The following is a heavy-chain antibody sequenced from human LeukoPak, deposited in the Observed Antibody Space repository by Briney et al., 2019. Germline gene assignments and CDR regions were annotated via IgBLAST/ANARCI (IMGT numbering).Heavy chain of an antibody. V-gene: IGHV4-59*01. Sequence: SETLSLTCTVSGGSINSYYWSWIRQPPGKGLEWIGYIYYSGSTNYNPSLKSRVTISVDTSKNQFSLKMSSVTAADTAVYYCARGGTWRNGFDYWGQGTLVTVSS. D-gene: IGHD5-24*01. J-gene: IGHJ4*02. CDR2: IYYSGST. CDR1: GGSINSYY. CDR3: ARGGTWRNGFDY.